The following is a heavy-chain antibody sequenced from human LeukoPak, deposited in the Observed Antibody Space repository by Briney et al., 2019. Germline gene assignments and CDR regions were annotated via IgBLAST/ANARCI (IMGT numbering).Heavy chain of an antibody. V-gene: IGHV1-69*05. CDR3: ALRNNWNYDY. D-gene: IGHD1-7*01. J-gene: IGHJ4*02. Sequence: SVKVSCKASGGTFSSYAISWVRQAPGQGLEWTGGIIPIFGTANYAQKFQGRVTITTDESTSTAYMELSSLRSEDTAVYYCALRNNWNYDYWGQGTLVTVSS. CDR2: IIPIFGTA. CDR1: GGTFSSYA.